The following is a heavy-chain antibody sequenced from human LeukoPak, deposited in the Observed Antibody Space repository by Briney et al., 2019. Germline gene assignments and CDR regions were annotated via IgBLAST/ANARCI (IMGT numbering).Heavy chain of an antibody. J-gene: IGHJ4*02. CDR1: GGSISSYY. CDR3: AGHHSEGVGYNLGY. V-gene: IGHV4-4*09. D-gene: IGHD5-24*01. Sequence: SETLSLTCTVSGGSISSYYWSWIRQPPGKGLEWTGYIYTSGSTNYNPSLKSRVTISVDTSKNQFSLKLSSVTAADTAVYYCAGHHSEGVGYNLGYWGQGTLVTVSS. CDR2: IYTSGST.